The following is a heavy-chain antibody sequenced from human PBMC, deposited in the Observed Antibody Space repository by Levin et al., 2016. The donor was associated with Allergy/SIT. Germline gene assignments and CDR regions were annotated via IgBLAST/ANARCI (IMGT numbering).Heavy chain of an antibody. D-gene: IGHD6-19*01. CDR1: GFTFSSYS. CDR3: ARGPLVLTPWLVRNDYFDY. J-gene: IGHJ4*02. CDR2: ISSSSSYI. V-gene: IGHV3-21*01. Sequence: GESLKISCAASGFTFSSYSMNWVRQAPGKGLEWVSSISSSSSYIYYADSVKGRFTISRDNAKNSLYLQMNSLRAEDTAVYYCARGPLVLTPWLVRNDYFDYWGQGTLVTVSS.